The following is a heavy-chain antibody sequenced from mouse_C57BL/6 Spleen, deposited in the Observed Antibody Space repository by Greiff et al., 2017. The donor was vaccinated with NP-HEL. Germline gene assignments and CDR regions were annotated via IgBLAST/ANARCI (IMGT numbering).Heavy chain of an antibody. CDR3: ARRDQLGRYFDV. CDR2: ISSGSSTI. V-gene: IGHV5-17*01. J-gene: IGHJ1*03. CDR1: GFTFSDYG. Sequence: DVKLQESGGGLVKPGGSLKLSCAASGFTFSDYGMHWVRQAPEKGLEWVAYISSGSSTIYYADTVKGRFTISRDNAKNTLFLQMTSLRSEDTAMYYCARRDQLGRYFDVWGTGTTVTVSS. D-gene: IGHD4-1*02.